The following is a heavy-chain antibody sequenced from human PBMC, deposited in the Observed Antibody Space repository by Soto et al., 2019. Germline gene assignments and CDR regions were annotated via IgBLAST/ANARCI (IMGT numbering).Heavy chain of an antibody. Sequence: QVQLQESGPGLVKPSETLSLTCTVSGGSISSYYWSWIRQPPGKGLEWIGYIYYSGSTNYNPSLKSRVTISVDTSKNQFYLKLRSVTAEDTAVYYCARGSQYCSGGSCYHVWEYYYYMDVWGKGTTVTVSS. J-gene: IGHJ6*03. V-gene: IGHV4-59*01. D-gene: IGHD2-15*01. CDR1: GGSISSYY. CDR2: IYYSGST. CDR3: ARGSQYCSGGSCYHVWEYYYYMDV.